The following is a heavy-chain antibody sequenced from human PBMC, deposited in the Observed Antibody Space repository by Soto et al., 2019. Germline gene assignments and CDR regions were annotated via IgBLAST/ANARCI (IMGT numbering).Heavy chain of an antibody. V-gene: IGHV4-59*01. CDR2: IYYSGST. J-gene: IGHJ5*02. Sequence: QVQLQESGPGLVKPSETLSLTCTVSSDSITSYYWTWIRRPPGKGLEWIGYIYYSGSTVYNPSLESRVTISLDTSKNQFSQILASVTAADTAVYYCAKGRGYDYSGWFDPWGQGTLVTVSS. CDR1: SDSITSYY. D-gene: IGHD5-12*01. CDR3: AKGRGYDYSGWFDP.